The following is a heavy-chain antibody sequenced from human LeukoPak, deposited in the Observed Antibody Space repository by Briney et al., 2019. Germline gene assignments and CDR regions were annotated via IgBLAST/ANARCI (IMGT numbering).Heavy chain of an antibody. CDR1: GFTFSRYG. V-gene: IGHV3-23*01. CDR3: ATGAYCDH. Sequence: PGGSLRLSCAASGFTFSRYGMTWVRQAPGKGLGWVSTISDTGDSTYYADSVKGRFTISRDNSENTLYLQMNGLRAEDTAIYFCATGAYCDHWGQGTLVTVSS. CDR2: ISDTGDST. J-gene: IGHJ4*02.